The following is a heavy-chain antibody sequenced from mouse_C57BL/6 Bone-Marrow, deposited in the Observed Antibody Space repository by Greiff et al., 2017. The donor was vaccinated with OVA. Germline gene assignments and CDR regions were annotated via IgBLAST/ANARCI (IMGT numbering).Heavy chain of an antibody. CDR3: ARHRNWYFDV. Sequence: DVMLVESGGGLVKPGGSLKLSCAASGFTFSSYTMSWVRQTPEKRLEWVATISGGGGNPYYPDSVKGRFTISRDNAKNTLYLQMSSLRSEDTALYYCARHRNWYFDVWGTGTTVTVSS. CDR2: ISGGGGNP. CDR1: GFTFSSYT. J-gene: IGHJ1*03. V-gene: IGHV5-9*01.